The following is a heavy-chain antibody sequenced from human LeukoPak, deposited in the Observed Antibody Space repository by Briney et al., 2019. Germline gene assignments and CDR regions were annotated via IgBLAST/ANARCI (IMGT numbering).Heavy chain of an antibody. CDR1: GFTFSSYA. Sequence: GGSLRLSCAASGFTFSSYAMHWVRQAPGKGLEWVAVISYDGSNKYYADSVKGRFTISRDNAKNSLYLQMNSLRAEDTAVYYCAELGITMIGGVWGRGTTVTISS. D-gene: IGHD3-10*02. CDR3: AELGITMIGGV. V-gene: IGHV3-30*04. J-gene: IGHJ6*04. CDR2: ISYDGSNK.